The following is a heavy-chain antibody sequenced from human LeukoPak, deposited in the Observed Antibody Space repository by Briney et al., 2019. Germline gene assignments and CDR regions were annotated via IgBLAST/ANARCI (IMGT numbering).Heavy chain of an antibody. Sequence: ASVKVSCKASGYTFTGYYMHWVRQAPGQGLEWMGWINPNSGGTNYAQKFQGRVTMTRDTSISTAYMELSRLRSDDTAVYYCAREWAYCSSTSCYSGLGYWGQGTLVTVSS. D-gene: IGHD2-2*01. J-gene: IGHJ4*02. V-gene: IGHV1-2*02. CDR1: GYTFTGYY. CDR2: INPNSGGT. CDR3: AREWAYCSSTSCYSGLGY.